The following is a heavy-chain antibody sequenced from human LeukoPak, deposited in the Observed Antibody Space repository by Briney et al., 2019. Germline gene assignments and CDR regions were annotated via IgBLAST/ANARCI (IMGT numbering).Heavy chain of an antibody. CDR2: ISYDGSNK. CDR1: GFTFSSYG. D-gene: IGHD6-13*01. J-gene: IGHJ4*02. V-gene: IGHV3-30*18. CDR3: AKGPGSSSWYYYFDY. Sequence: PGRSLILSCAASGFTFSSYGMHWVRQAPGKGLEWVAVISYDGSNKYYADSVKGRFTISRDNSKNTLYLQMNSLRAEDTAVYYCAKGPGSSSWYYYFDYWGQGTLVTVSS.